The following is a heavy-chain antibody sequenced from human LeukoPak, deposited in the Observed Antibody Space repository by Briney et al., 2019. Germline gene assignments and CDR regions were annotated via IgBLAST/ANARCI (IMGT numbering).Heavy chain of an antibody. V-gene: IGHV4-34*01. CDR2: INHSGST. CDR3: ARALYYDFWSGYYTPYYYYMDV. D-gene: IGHD3-3*01. J-gene: IGHJ6*03. Sequence: SETLSLTCAVYGGSLGGYSWSWIRQPPGKGLEWIGEINHSGSTNYNPSLKSRVTISVDTSKNQFSLKLSSVTAADTAVYYCARALYYDFWSGYYTPYYYYMDVWGKGTTVTVSS. CDR1: GGSLGGYS.